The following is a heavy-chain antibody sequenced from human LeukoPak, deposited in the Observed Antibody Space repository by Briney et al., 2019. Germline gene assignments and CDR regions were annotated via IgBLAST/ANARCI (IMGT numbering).Heavy chain of an antibody. CDR2: IIPILGIA. CDR1: GGTFSSYA. D-gene: IGHD1-26*01. V-gene: IGHV1-69*04. J-gene: IGHJ4*02. CDR3: ARTPELGATTGDY. Sequence: SVKVSCKASGGTFSSYAISWVRQAPGQGLEWMGRIIPILGIANYAQKFQGGVTITADKSTSTAYMELGSLRSEDTAVYYCARTPELGATTGDYWGQGTLVTVSS.